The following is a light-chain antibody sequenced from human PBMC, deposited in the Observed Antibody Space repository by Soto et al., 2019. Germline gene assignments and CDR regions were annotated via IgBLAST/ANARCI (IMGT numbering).Light chain of an antibody. CDR2: GAS. CDR3: QQHNNWPT. J-gene: IGKJ1*01. Sequence: EIVMTQSPATLSVSPGERATLSCRASQSVSSNLAWYQQKPGQAPRLLIYGASTRATGIPARFSGSGSGTEFTLTISSLQSEDFGVYYCQQHNNWPTFGQGTKVEIK. V-gene: IGKV3-15*01. CDR1: QSVSSN.